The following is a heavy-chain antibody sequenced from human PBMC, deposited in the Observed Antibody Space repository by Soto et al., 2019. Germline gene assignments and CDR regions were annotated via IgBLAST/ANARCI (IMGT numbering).Heavy chain of an antibody. CDR3: AKVWLQDIDY. CDR2: ISGSGGST. V-gene: IGHV3-23*01. J-gene: IGHJ4*02. D-gene: IGHD5-12*01. CDR1: GLTFSSYA. Sequence: VGSLRLSCAASGLTFSSYAMSWVRQAPGKGLEWVSAISGSGGSTYYADSVKGRFTISRDNSKNTLYLQMNSLRAEDTAVYYCAKVWLQDIDYWGQGTLVTVSS.